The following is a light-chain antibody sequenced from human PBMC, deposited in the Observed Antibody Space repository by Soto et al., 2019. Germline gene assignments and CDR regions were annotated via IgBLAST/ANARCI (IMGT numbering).Light chain of an antibody. CDR1: QSISSY. CDR2: AAS. V-gene: IGKV1-39*01. CDR3: QQSYSTPRT. Sequence: DIQMTQSPSSLSASVGDRVTITCRASQSISSYLNWYQQKPGKAPKLLIYAASSLQSGVPSRFSGSGSGTDFTLTITSLTPQDFDTSYCQQSYSTPRTFGQGTKV. J-gene: IGKJ1*01.